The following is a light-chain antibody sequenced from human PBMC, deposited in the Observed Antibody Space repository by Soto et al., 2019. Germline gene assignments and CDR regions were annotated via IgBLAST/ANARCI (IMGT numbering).Light chain of an antibody. CDR3: QHYNNWPPGT. J-gene: IGKJ1*01. CDR1: QSVSSN. V-gene: IGKV3-15*01. Sequence: EIVMTQSAATLSVSPGERATLSCRPSQSVSSNLAWYQQKPGQAPSLLIFGASTRATGIPARFSGSGSGTEFTLNISSLQSEDFAVYYCQHYNNWPPGTFGQGTKVDIK. CDR2: GAS.